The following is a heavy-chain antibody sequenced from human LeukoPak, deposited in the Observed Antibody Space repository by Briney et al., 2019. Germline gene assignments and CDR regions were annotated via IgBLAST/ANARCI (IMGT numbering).Heavy chain of an antibody. D-gene: IGHD4-11*01. CDR2: IYTSGST. CDR1: GGSISSYY. Sequence: SETLSLTCTVSGGSISSYYWSWIRQPAGKGLEWIGRIYTSGSTNYNPSLKSRVTMSVGTSKNQFSLKLSSVTAADTAVYYCARGPLTTVTPGDYYYMDVWGKGTTVTVSS. J-gene: IGHJ6*03. CDR3: ARGPLTTVTPGDYYYMDV. V-gene: IGHV4-4*07.